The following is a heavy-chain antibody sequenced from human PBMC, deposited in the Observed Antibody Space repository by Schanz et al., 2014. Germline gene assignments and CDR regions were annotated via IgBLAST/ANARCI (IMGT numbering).Heavy chain of an antibody. Sequence: QVQLQESGPGLVRPSQTLSLTCTVSGASISSRDFYWSWIRQFPGKGLEWIGYISYSGRTYYSPSLKSRLTRSVNTSKNQSSLKLSSVTAADTAVYYCARDVGGCSSSTSCYAFEIWGQGTMVTVSS. CDR3: ARDVGGCSSSTSCYAFEI. V-gene: IGHV4-31*03. CDR1: GASISSRDFY. D-gene: IGHD2-2*01. CDR2: ISYSGRT. J-gene: IGHJ3*02.